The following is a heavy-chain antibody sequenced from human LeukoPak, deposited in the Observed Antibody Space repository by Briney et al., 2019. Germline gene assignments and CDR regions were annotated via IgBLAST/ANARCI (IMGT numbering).Heavy chain of an antibody. J-gene: IGHJ4*02. CDR2: ISYDGSNK. Sequence: GGSLRLSCAASGFTFSSYGMHWVRQAPGKGLEWGAVISYDGSNKYYADSVKGRFTISRDNSKNTLYLQMNSLRAEDTAVYYCAKDMNYYDSSGYYSPVDYWGQGTLVTVSS. CDR3: AKDMNYYDSSGYYSPVDY. CDR1: GFTFSSYG. V-gene: IGHV3-30*18. D-gene: IGHD3-22*01.